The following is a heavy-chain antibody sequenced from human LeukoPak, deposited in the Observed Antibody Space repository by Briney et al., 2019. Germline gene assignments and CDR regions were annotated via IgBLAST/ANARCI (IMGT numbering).Heavy chain of an antibody. D-gene: IGHD2-2*01. Sequence: PGGSLRLSCAASGFIFSSYWMSWVRQAPGKGLEWVANIKEDGSEKYYVDSVKGRFTISRDNAKNSLYLQTNSLRAEDTAVHYCARRALRYCSSTSCPAQYYGVDVRGKGTTVTVSS. CDR1: GFIFSSYW. J-gene: IGHJ6*04. V-gene: IGHV3-7*03. CDR2: IKEDGSEK. CDR3: ARRALRYCSSTSCPAQYYGVDV.